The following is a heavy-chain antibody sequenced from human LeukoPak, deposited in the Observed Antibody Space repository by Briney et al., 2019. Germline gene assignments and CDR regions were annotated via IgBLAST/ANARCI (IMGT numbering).Heavy chain of an antibody. D-gene: IGHD2-2*01. CDR3: ARGGGYCSSTSCYYFDS. CDR1: GFTFSSYS. Sequence: GSLRLSCEASGFTFSSYSMNWVRQAPRKGLEWVSSISSTGNYIYYADSVKGRFTVSRDNAKKSLYLQMNSLRAEDTAVYYCARGGGYCSSTSCYYFDSWGQGTLVTVSS. V-gene: IGHV3-21*01. J-gene: IGHJ4*02. CDR2: ISSTGNYI.